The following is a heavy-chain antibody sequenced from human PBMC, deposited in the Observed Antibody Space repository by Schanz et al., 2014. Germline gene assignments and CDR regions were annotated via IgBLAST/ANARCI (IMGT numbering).Heavy chain of an antibody. Sequence: QVQLVESGGGLVKPGGSLRLSCTASGFTFRDYQMTWIRQAPGKGLEWVSYITSGSAKFYADSVKGRFTISRDNAKNSLYLQMNNLRAEDTAVYYCAREKRRTEVVLDHWGQGTLVTVS. J-gene: IGHJ4*02. CDR2: ITSGSAK. V-gene: IGHV3-11*01. CDR3: AREKRRTEVVLDH. CDR1: GFTFRDYQ.